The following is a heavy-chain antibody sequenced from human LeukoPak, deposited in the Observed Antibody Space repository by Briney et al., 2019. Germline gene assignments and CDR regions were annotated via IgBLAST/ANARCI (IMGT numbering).Heavy chain of an antibody. D-gene: IGHD4-17*01. J-gene: IGHJ4*02. V-gene: IGHV3-30*18. CDR2: ISYDGSNK. CDR3: AKSYDYGDYGLVGY. CDR1: GFTFSSYG. Sequence: GGSLRLSCAASGFTFSSYGMHWVRQAPGKGLEWVAVISYDGSNKYYADSVKGRFTISRDNSKNTLYLQMNSLRAEDTAVYYCAKSYDYGDYGLVGYWGQGTLVTVSS.